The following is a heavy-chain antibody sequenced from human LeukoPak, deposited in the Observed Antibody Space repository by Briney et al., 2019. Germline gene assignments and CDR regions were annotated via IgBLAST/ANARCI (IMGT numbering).Heavy chain of an antibody. Sequence: SETLSLTCTVSGGSISTSSYYWGWIRQPPGKGLEWIGTIYYSGSTYYNPSLKSRVTISVDTSKNQFSLRLSSVTAADTAVYYCATLYSSGDYFDYWSQGTLVTVSS. CDR1: GGSISTSSYY. V-gene: IGHV4-39*01. CDR2: IYYSGST. J-gene: IGHJ4*02. CDR3: ATLYSSGDYFDY. D-gene: IGHD6-25*01.